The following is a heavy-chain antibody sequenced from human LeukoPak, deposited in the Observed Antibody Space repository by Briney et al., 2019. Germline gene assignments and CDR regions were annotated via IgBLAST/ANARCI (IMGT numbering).Heavy chain of an antibody. CDR3: ARHELDGYNWYY. CDR2: IYYSGST. V-gene: IGHV4-39*01. D-gene: IGHD5-24*01. CDR1: GGSISSSSYY. Sequence: SETLSLTCTVSGGSISSSSYYWGWIRQPPGKGLEWIGSIYYSGSTYYNPSLKSRVTISVDTSKNQFSLKLSSVTAADTAVYYCARHELDGYNWYYWGQGTLVTVSS. J-gene: IGHJ4*02.